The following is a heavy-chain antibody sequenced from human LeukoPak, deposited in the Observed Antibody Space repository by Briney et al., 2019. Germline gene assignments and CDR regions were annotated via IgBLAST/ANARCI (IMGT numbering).Heavy chain of an antibody. CDR1: GFTFSSYS. D-gene: IGHD3-22*01. CDR3: ARDLGYYDSSGP. J-gene: IGHJ5*02. V-gene: IGHV3-48*01. Sequence: PGGSLRLSCAASGFTFSSYSLNWVRQAPGKGLEWVSYISSSSSTIYYADSVKGRFTISRDNAKNSLYLQMNSLRAEDTAVYYCARDLGYYDSSGPWGQGTLVTVSS. CDR2: ISSSSSTI.